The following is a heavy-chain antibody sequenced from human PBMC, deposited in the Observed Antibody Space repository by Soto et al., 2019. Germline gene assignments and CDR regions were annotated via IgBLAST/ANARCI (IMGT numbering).Heavy chain of an antibody. V-gene: IGHV1-8*01. CDR3: ARGPMSCTSSSCPYFFDY. CDR2: MNPNSGNT. CDR1: GYTFTNYD. D-gene: IGHD2-2*01. Sequence: QVQLVQSGAEVKKPGASVKVCCKASGYTFTNYDINWVRQATGQGLEWMGWMNPNSGNTGYAQKLQGRVTMTRNTSMSTASMELSSLRSEDTAVYYCARGPMSCTSSSCPYFFDYWAQGTLVTVSS. J-gene: IGHJ4*02.